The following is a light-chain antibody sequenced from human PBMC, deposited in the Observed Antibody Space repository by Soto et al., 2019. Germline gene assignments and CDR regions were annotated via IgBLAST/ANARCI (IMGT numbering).Light chain of an antibody. J-gene: IGLJ1*01. V-gene: IGLV2-8*01. CDR1: GSDVGGYNY. CDR3: SSYAGSNNYV. CDR2: EVS. Sequence: QSVLTRPASASGSPGQSVTISCTGTGSDVGGYNYVSWYQQHPGKAPKLMIYEVSKRPSGVPDRFSGSKSGNTASLTVSGLQAEDEADYYCSSYAGSNNYVFGTGTKVTVL.